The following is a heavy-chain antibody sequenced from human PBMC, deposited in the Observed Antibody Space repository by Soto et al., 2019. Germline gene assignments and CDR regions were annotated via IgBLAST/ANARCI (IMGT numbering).Heavy chain of an antibody. CDR1: GGSISSSSYY. Sequence: PEETLSLTCTVSGGSISSSSYYWGWIRQPPGKGLEWIGSIYYSGSTYYNPSLKSRVTISVDTSKNQFTLQLTSVTVEDTAMYYFATSYGNAWYTYWGQGTQVNVS. V-gene: IGHV4-39*01. CDR2: IYYSGST. J-gene: IGHJ4*02. CDR3: ATSYGNAWYTY. D-gene: IGHD1-1*01.